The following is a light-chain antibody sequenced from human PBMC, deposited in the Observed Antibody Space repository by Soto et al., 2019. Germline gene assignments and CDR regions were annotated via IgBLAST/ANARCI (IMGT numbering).Light chain of an antibody. CDR1: SSDIGSYDH. Sequence: QSALTQPASVSDSPGQSITISCIGTSSDIGSYDHVSWHQQHPGRAPKLIIYEVYNRPSGVSHRFSGSKTGNTASLTISGLQAEDEADYYCSSYTSTTPCVFGAGTKLTVL. J-gene: IGLJ1*01. CDR3: SSYTSTTPCV. CDR2: EVY. V-gene: IGLV2-14*03.